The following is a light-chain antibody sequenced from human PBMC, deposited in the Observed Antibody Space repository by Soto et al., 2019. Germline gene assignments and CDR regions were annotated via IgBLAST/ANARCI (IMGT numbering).Light chain of an antibody. J-gene: IGLJ1*01. CDR2: VVS. CDR3: FSYAGSNSYV. Sequence: QSALTQPPSASGSPGQSVTISCTGTSSDVGGYNYVSWYQQHPGKAPKLLISVVSKRPSGVPDRFSGSKSGNTASLTVSGLQAEDEADYYCFSYAGSNSYVFGTGTKLTVL. V-gene: IGLV2-8*01. CDR1: SSDVGGYNY.